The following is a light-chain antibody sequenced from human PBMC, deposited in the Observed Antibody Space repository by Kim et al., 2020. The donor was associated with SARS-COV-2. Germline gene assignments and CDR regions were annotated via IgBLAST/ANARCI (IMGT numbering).Light chain of an antibody. CDR2: QDS. Sequence: PGQTARITCSGDKLGDKYACWYQQKPGQSPVLVIYQDSKRPSGIPERFSGSNSGNTATLTISGTQAMDEADYYCQAWDSSTANWVFGGGTQLTVL. CDR1: KLGDKY. J-gene: IGLJ3*02. CDR3: QAWDSSTANWV. V-gene: IGLV3-1*01.